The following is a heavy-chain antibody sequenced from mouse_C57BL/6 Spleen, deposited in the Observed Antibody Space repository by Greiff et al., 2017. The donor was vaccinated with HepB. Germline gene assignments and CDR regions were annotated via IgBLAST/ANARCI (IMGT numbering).Heavy chain of an antibody. V-gene: IGHV1-18*01. CDR1: GYTFTDYN. CDR2: INPNNGGT. D-gene: IGHD1-1*01. CDR3: VCSSYGYFDV. J-gene: IGHJ1*03. Sequence: VQLKESGPELVKPGASVKIPCKASGYTFTDYNMDWVKQSHGKSLEWIGDINPNNGGTIYNQKFKGKATLTVDKSSSTAYMELRSLTSEDTAVYYCVCSSYGYFDVWGTGTTVTVSS.